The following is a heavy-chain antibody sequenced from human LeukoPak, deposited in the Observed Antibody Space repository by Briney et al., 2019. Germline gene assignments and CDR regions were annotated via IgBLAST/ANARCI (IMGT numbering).Heavy chain of an antibody. J-gene: IGHJ4*02. V-gene: IGHV1-2*02. CDR2: INPNSGGT. Sequence: ASVKVSCKASGCTFTGYYMHWVRQAPGQGLEWMGWINPNSGGTNYAQKFQGRVTMTRDTSISTAYMELSRLRSDDTAVYYCATEEAYCGGDCPNDYWGQGTLVTVSS. D-gene: IGHD2-21*02. CDR1: GCTFTGYY. CDR3: ATEEAYCGGDCPNDY.